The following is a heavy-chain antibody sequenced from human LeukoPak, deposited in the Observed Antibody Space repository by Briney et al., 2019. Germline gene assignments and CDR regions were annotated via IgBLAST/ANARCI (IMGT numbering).Heavy chain of an antibody. CDR3: ARIPNCSGGIFFFKQKTAYDMDV. V-gene: IGHV1-69*13. Sequence: SVKVACKASGGTFSSYSISWVRQAPGQGLECMGGIIPLFGTPNYAQKFQGRVTITADEYTSTAYMELSSLRSEDTAVYYCARIPNCSGGIFFFKQKTAYDMDVWGQGTTVTVSS. CDR2: IIPLFGTP. D-gene: IGHD2-15*01. CDR1: GGTFSSYS. J-gene: IGHJ6*02.